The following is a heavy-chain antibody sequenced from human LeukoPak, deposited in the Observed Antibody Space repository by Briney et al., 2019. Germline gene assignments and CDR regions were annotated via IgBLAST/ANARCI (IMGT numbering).Heavy chain of an antibody. CDR2: INWNGGST. J-gene: IGHJ3*02. CDR1: GFTFSSDA. CDR3: ARLGVGATRDAFDI. V-gene: IGHV3-20*04. D-gene: IGHD1-26*01. Sequence: PGGSLRLSCAASGFTFSSDAMTWVRQAPGKGLEWVSGINWNGGSTGYADSVKGRFTISRDNAKNSLYLQMNSLRAEDTALYYCARLGVGATRDAFDIWGQGTMVTVSS.